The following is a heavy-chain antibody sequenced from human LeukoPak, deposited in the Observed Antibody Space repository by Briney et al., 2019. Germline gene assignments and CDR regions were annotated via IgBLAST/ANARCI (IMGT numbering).Heavy chain of an antibody. V-gene: IGHV3-7*01. CDR3: ARDRILTLDY. Sequence: GGSLRLSCAASGFTFSAYAMSWVRQAPGKGLEWVANIKQDGSEKYYVDSVKARFTISRDNAKNSLYLRMNSLRAEDTAVYYCARDRILTLDYWGQGTLVTVSS. CDR2: IKQDGSEK. CDR1: GFTFSAYA. J-gene: IGHJ4*02. D-gene: IGHD2/OR15-2a*01.